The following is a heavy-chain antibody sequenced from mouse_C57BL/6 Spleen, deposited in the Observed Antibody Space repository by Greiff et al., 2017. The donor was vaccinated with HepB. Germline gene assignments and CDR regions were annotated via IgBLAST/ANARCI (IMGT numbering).Heavy chain of an antibody. CDR3: ARYNANCYFDF. CDR2: IRNKANGYTT. CDR1: GFTFTDYY. Sequence: EVKLMESGGGLVQPGGSLSLSCAASGFTFTDYYMSWVRQPPGKALEWLGFIRNKANGYTTEYSASVKGRFTISRDNSQSILYLQMNALRAEDSATYYRARYNANCYFDFWGTGTTVTVSS. J-gene: IGHJ1*03. V-gene: IGHV7-3*01.